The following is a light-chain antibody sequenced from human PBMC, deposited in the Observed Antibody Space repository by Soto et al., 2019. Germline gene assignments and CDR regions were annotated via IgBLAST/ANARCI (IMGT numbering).Light chain of an antibody. CDR1: QSVSSSY. CDR2: AAS. V-gene: IGKV3-20*01. J-gene: IGKJ2*01. Sequence: EIVLTQSPGTLSLSPGERATLSCRASQSVSSSYLAWYQQKPGQAPRLLIYAASSRATGIPDRFSGRASGTDLALSITRQEPEDFAVYYCLQYGSSPPTFGQGTKLEIK. CDR3: LQYGSSPPT.